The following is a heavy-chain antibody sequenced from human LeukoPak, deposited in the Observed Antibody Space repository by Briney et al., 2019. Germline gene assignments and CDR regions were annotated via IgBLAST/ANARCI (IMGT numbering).Heavy chain of an antibody. CDR3: ATAGGAEPHLDY. J-gene: IGHJ4*02. V-gene: IGHV1-69*04. Sequence: ASVKVSCKASGYTFTSFGISWVRQAPGQGLEWMGRIIPILGIANYAQKFQGRVTITADKSTSTAYMELSSLRSEDTAVYYCATAGGAEPHLDYWGQETLVTVSS. CDR1: GYTFTSFG. CDR2: IIPILGIA. D-gene: IGHD1-14*01.